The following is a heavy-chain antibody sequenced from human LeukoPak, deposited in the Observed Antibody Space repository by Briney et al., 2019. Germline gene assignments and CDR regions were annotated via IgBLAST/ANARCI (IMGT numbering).Heavy chain of an antibody. J-gene: IGHJ4*02. D-gene: IGHD5-18*01. CDR1: GGSFSGYY. CDR3: ARGGDTAMLAY. Sequence: SETLSLTCAVYGGSFSGYYWSWIRQPPGKGLEWIGEINHSGSTNYNPSLKSRVTTSVDTSKNQFSLKLSSVTAADTAVYYCARGGDTAMLAYWGQGTLVTVSS. V-gene: IGHV4-34*01. CDR2: INHSGST.